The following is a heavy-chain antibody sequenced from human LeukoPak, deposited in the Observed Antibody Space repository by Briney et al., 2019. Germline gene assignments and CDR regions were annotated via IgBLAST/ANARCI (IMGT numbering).Heavy chain of an antibody. CDR3: AREGKSRVYYDILTGPAPPESYYYGMDV. V-gene: IGHV3-30*03. D-gene: IGHD3-9*01. CDR2: ISYDGGNN. J-gene: IGHJ6*02. CDR1: GFTHSSYG. Sequence: GGSLRLSCAASGFTHSSYGMHWVRQAPGKGLEWVALISYDGGNNYYADSVKGRFTISRDNSKNTLYLQMNSLRAEDTAVYYCAREGKSRVYYDILTGPAPPESYYYGMDVWGQGTTVTVSS.